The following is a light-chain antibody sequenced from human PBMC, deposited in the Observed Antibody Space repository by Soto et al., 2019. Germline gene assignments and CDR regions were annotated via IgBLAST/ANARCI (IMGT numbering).Light chain of an antibody. Sequence: DIQLTQSPSFLSASVGDRVTITCRASQGISSWLAWYQQRAGKAPKFLMSAAPTLQSGVPSRFSGSGSGTEFALTISSLQPEDFATYYCQQLKNYPLTFGGGTKVDIK. V-gene: IGKV1-9*01. CDR2: AAP. J-gene: IGKJ4*01. CDR3: QQLKNYPLT. CDR1: QGISSW.